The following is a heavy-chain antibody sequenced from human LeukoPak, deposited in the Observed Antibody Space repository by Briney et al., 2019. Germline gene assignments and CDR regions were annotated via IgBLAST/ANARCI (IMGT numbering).Heavy chain of an antibody. J-gene: IGHJ6*02. Sequence: GASVKVSCKASGYSFTGYYMHWVRQAPGQGLEWMGWINPNSGGTNYAQKFQGRVTMTRDTSISTAYMELSRLRSDDTAVYYCARSVGYKGSYYYYYGMDVWGQGTTVTVSS. CDR1: GYSFTGYY. CDR3: ARSVGYKGSYYYYYGMDV. CDR2: INPNSGGT. V-gene: IGHV1-2*02. D-gene: IGHD5-18*01.